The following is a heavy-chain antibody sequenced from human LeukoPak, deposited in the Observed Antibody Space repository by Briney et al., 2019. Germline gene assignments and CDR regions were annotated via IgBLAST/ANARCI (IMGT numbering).Heavy chain of an antibody. CDR3: ATGRYDFWSGYTEGMDV. CDR2: FDPEDGET. D-gene: IGHD3-3*01. Sequence: ASVTVSCTVSGYTLTELSMHWVRQAPGKGLEWMGGFDPEDGETIYAQKFQGRVTMTEDTSTDTAYMELSSLRSEDTAVYYCATGRYDFWSGYTEGMDVWGQGTTVTVSS. CDR1: GYTLTELS. V-gene: IGHV1-24*01. J-gene: IGHJ6*02.